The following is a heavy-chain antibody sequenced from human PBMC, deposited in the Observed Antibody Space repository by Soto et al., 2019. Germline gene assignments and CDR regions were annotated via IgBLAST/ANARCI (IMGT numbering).Heavy chain of an antibody. CDR2: ISYTGRT. D-gene: IGHD7-27*01. Sequence: SETLSLTCIVSGDSVTSGSYYWAWLRQPPGKGLEWIGYISYTGRTKYNPSLQSRVTISVDTSKNDFSLNLSSVTAADTAVYFCAREWGLLPYYVMNVWGHGTAVTVSS. CDR1: GDSVTSGSYY. CDR3: AREWGLLPYYVMNV. J-gene: IGHJ6*02. V-gene: IGHV4-61*03.